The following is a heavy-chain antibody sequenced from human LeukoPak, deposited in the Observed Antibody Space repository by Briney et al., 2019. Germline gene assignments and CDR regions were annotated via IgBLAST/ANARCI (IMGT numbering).Heavy chain of an antibody. V-gene: IGHV4-39*07. D-gene: IGHD3-9*01. CDR1: GGSISSSSYY. J-gene: IGHJ5*02. Sequence: SETLSLTCTVSGGSISSSSYYWGWIRQPPGKGLEWIGSIYYSGSTYYNPSLKSRVTMSVDTSKNQFSLKLSSVTAADTAVYYCARGLVLRYFDWFNWFDPWGQGTLVTVSS. CDR2: IYYSGST. CDR3: ARGLVLRYFDWFNWFDP.